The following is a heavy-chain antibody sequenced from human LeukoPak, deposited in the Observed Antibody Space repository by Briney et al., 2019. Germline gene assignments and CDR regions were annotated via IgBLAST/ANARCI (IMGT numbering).Heavy chain of an antibody. D-gene: IGHD1-26*01. CDR2: INTDGSGT. CDR3: ARGIVGTTMGRY. J-gene: IGHJ4*02. V-gene: IGHV3-74*01. CDR1: GCTFSTYW. Sequence: GGSLRLSCAASGCTFSTYWMHWGRQAPGKGLVWVSRINTDGSGTIYADSVKDRFTISRDNAKNTVYLQLNSIRVEDTDVYYCARGIVGTTMGRYWGQGTLVTVSS.